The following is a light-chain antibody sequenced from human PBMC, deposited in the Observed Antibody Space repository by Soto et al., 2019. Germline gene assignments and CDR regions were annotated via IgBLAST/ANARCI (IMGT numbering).Light chain of an antibody. Sequence: DIQMTQSPSTLSASVGDRVTLTCRASQSVSAWLAWFQQRPGKAPKLLIYKTSNLECGVPSRFSGSGSGTEFTLTISSLQPDDFATYYCQQYSSYEIFAFGPGTKVDIK. CDR3: QQYSSYEIFA. CDR2: KTS. J-gene: IGKJ3*01. V-gene: IGKV1-5*03. CDR1: QSVSAW.